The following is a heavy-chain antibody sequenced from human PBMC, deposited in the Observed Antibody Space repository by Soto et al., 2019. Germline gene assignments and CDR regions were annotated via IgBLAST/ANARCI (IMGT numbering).Heavy chain of an antibody. V-gene: IGHV1-69*06. CDR1: GGTFSNYG. Sequence: GASVKVSCKVSGGTFSNYGISWVRQAPGQGLEWVGGTIPFFGTVNYAQRFLGRVTIYADKSTTTAYMELSGLTSEDTAMYYCAREQVRKYDYWGQGTLVTVSS. CDR3: AREQVRKYDY. J-gene: IGHJ4*02. CDR2: TIPFFGTV.